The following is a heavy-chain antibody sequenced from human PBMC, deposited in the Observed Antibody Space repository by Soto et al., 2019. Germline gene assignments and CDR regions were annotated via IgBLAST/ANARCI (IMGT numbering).Heavy chain of an antibody. V-gene: IGHV4-39*01. Sequence: SETLSLTCTVSGGSISSSSYYWGWIRQPPGKGLEWIGSIYYSGSTYYNPSLKSRVTISVDTSKNQFSLKLSSVTAADTAVYYCARQGDRVAVAWDYWGQGTLVTVSS. CDR3: ARQGDRVAVAWDY. CDR1: GGSISSSSYY. D-gene: IGHD6-19*01. J-gene: IGHJ4*02. CDR2: IYYSGST.